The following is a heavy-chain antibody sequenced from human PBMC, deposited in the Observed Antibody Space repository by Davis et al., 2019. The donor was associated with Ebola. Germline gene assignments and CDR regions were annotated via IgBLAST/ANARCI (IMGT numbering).Heavy chain of an antibody. D-gene: IGHD3-16*01. CDR1: GDSISSEYFS. J-gene: IGHJ4*02. CDR3: ARDRRDSAAYGF. CDR2: IYTNGGT. Sequence: SETLSLTCSVSGDSISSEYFSWTWVRQPAGKGLEWVGHIYTNGGTKYNPSLESRVTISLDTSNNQFSLRLHSVSAADTAIYFCARDRRDSAAYGFWGQGTLVTVSS. V-gene: IGHV4-61*09.